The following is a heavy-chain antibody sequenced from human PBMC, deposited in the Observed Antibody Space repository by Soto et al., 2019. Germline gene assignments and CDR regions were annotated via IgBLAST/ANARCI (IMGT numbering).Heavy chain of an antibody. Sequence: SVKVSCKASGGTFSSYAISWVRQAPGQGLEWMGGIIPIFGTANYAQKFQGRVTITADESTSTAYMELSSLRSEDTAVYYCARELSNGFNWFDPWGQGTLVTGSS. V-gene: IGHV1-69*13. CDR1: GGTFSSYA. CDR2: IIPIFGTA. D-gene: IGHD2-8*01. J-gene: IGHJ5*02. CDR3: ARELSNGFNWFDP.